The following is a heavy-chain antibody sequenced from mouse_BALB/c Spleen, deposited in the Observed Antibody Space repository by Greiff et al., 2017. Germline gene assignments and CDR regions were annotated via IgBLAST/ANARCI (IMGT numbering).Heavy chain of an antibody. D-gene: IGHD3-1*01. CDR1: GFAFSSYD. J-gene: IGHJ2*01. Sequence: EVQGVESGGGLVKPGGSLKLSCAASGFAFSSYDMSWVRQTPEKRLEWVAYISSGGGSTYYPDTVKGRFTISRDNAKNTLYLQMSSLKSEDTAMYYCARGGGYYFDYWGQGTTLTVSS. CDR3: ARGGGYYFDY. V-gene: IGHV5-12-1*01. CDR2: ISSGGGST.